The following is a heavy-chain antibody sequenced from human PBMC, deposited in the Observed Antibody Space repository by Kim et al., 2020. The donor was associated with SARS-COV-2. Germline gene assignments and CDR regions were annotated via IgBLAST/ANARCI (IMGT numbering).Heavy chain of an antibody. CDR1: GFTFSSYS. Sequence: GGSLRLSCAASGFTFSSYSMNWVRQAPGKGLEWVSSISSSSSYIYYADSVKGRFTISRDNAKNSLYLQMNSLRAEDTAVYYCARDSYIWWCYRYGGYNWFDPWGQGTLGTVSP. CDR2: ISSSSSYI. D-gene: IGHD3-16*02. J-gene: IGHJ5*02. V-gene: IGHV3-21*01. CDR3: ARDSYIWWCYRYGGYNWFDP.